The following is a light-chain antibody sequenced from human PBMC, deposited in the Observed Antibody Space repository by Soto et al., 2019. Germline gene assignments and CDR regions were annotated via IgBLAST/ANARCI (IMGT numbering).Light chain of an antibody. J-gene: IGKJ2*01. CDR1: EDITNY. V-gene: IGKV1-33*01. CDR2: DAS. Sequence: DIQMTQSPSSLSASVGDKVTITCQADEDITNYLNWYQQKAGKAPKLLIYDASNLETGVPSRFGGSGSGTEFTFTISSLQPEDFATYYCQQYDYLPYTFGQGTKLEIK. CDR3: QQYDYLPYT.